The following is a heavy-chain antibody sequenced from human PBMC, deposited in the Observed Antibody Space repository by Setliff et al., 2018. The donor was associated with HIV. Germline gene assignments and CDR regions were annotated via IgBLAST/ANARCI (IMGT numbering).Heavy chain of an antibody. V-gene: IGHV4-34*01. CDR3: ARDQVAVDSVARWRKEYFMDV. Sequence: SETLSLTCALYGGSFSDYYRSWIRQPPGMGLEWIGEVNRGRRTNYNSSLKSRVTISIDTSRNQFSLTVSSVTAEDTAVYYCARDQVAVDSVARWRKEYFMDVWGKGTTVTVSS. J-gene: IGHJ6*03. CDR2: VNRGRRT. D-gene: IGHD5-12*01. CDR1: GGSFSDYY.